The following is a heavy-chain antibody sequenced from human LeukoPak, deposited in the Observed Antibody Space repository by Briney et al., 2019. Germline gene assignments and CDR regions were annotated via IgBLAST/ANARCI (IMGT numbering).Heavy chain of an antibody. CDR3: AREDPQTTVPEGMDV. CDR2: IYYSGTT. J-gene: IGHJ6*02. CDR1: GGSISHYY. Sequence: SETLSLTCTVSGGSISHYYWSWIRQSPGKGLEWIGYIYYSGTTNYNPSLKSRVTISVDTSRNQFSLQLRTVTAADTAVYYCAREDPQTTVPEGMDVWGQGTTVIVSS. D-gene: IGHD4-17*01. V-gene: IGHV4-59*01.